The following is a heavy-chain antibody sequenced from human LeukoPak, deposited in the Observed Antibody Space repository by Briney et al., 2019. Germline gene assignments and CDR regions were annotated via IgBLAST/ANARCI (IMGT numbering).Heavy chain of an antibody. V-gene: IGHV3-53*01. J-gene: IGHJ3*02. Sequence: GGSLRLSCAASGLTVSSSYMSWVREAPGKGLEWVSIIYNDGSTYYADSMKGRFTISRDNSKNTLYLQVNSLRAEDTAMYYCARNILFAFDIWGQGTMVTVSS. CDR1: GLTVSSSY. CDR2: IYNDGST. CDR3: ARNILFAFDI.